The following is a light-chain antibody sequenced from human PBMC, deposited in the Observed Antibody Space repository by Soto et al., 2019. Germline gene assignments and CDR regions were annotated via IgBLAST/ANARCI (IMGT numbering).Light chain of an antibody. J-gene: IGKJ1*01. V-gene: IGKV2-30*01. Sequence: DVVMTQSPLFLPVALGQPASISCRSSEGLVFSDGNTYLSWLQQRPGQSPRRLIYKVSNRGSGVPDRFSGSGLGTDFTLKISRVEAEDVGLYYCVQGTHCARKFGQGTKVDIK. CDR3: VQGTHCARK. CDR2: KVS. CDR1: EGLVFSDGNTY.